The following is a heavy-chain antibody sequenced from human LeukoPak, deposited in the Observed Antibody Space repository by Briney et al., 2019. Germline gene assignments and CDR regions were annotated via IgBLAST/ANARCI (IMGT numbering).Heavy chain of an antibody. CDR3: ARDQLVRVRDYMDI. V-gene: IGHV3-21*01. D-gene: IGHD1-26*01. CDR1: GLTFSSYS. Sequence: PGGSLRLSCAASGLTFSSYSMKWVRQVPGKGLKWVSSISSSSSYIYYADSVKGRFTISRDNAKNSLYLQMNSLRAEDTAVYYCARDQLVRVRDYMDIWGKGTTVTVSS. J-gene: IGHJ6*03. CDR2: ISSSSSYI.